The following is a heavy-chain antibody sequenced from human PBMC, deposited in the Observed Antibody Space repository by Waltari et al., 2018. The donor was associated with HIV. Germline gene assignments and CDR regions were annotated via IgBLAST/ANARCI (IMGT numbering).Heavy chain of an antibody. CDR1: GFLFCIFV. Sequence: QVQLVESGGGVVQPGRSLRLSCAAPGFLFCIFVIHWVRQAPGKVLEWGAVIGYDGTKKDFADSVKGRFTISRDNSKNTLYLQMNSLRAEDTAVYYCARDSHYYDSTPFDYWGQGTLVTVSS. V-gene: IGHV3-33*01. CDR2: IGYDGTKK. J-gene: IGHJ4*02. CDR3: ARDSHYYDSTPFDY. D-gene: IGHD3-22*01.